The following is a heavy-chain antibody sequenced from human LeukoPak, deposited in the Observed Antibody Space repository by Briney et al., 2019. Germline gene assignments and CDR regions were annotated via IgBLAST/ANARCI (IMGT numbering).Heavy chain of an antibody. CDR3: ARVRCSSNSCFPDY. D-gene: IGHD2-2*01. V-gene: IGHV3-23*01. CDR2: ISGSGGST. CDR1: GFTFSSYA. Sequence: GGSLRLSCAASGFTFSSYAMSWVRQAPGKGLEWVSAISGSGGSTYYTDSVKGRFTISRDNSKNTLYLQMNSLRAEDTAVYYCARVRCSSNSCFPDYWGQGTLVTVSS. J-gene: IGHJ4*02.